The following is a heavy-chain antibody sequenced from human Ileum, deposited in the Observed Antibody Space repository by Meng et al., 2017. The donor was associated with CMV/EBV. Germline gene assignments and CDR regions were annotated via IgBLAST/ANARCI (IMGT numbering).Heavy chain of an antibody. CDR1: GFTFNTYA. J-gene: IGHJ4*02. V-gene: IGHV3-23*01. CDR3: AKDLRDIVVLVGARVH. D-gene: IGHD2-15*01. Sequence: GESLKISCAASGFTFNTYAMTWVRQAPGRGLESVSIISGNGGVTYYADSVKGRFTISRDNSKNTVYLQMNSLRAEDTAVYYCAKDLRDIVVLVGARVHWGQGTLVTVSS. CDR2: ISGNGGVT.